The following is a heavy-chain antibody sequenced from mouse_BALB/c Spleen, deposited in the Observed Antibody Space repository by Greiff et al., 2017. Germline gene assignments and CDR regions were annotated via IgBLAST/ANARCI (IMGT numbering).Heavy chain of an antibody. CDR1: GFTFSSYT. D-gene: IGHD2-2*01. Sequence: DVMLVESGGGLVQPGGSLKLSCAASGFTFSSYTMSWVRQTPEKRLEWVAYISNGGGSTYYPDTVKGRFTISRDNAKNTLYLQMSSLKSEDTAMYYCARHYGYDWYFEVWGAGTTVTVSS. J-gene: IGHJ1*01. CDR3: ARHYGYDWYFEV. V-gene: IGHV5-12-2*01. CDR2: ISNGGGST.